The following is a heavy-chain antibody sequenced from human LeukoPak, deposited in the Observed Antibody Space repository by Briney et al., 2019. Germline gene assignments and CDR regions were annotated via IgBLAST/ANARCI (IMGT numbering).Heavy chain of an antibody. CDR2: INAGDSDT. V-gene: IGHV5-51*01. Sequence: GESLKISCKGSGYTFASYWIAWVRQMPGQGLEWMGIINAGDSDTRYSPSFQGQVLISVEKSINTAYLHWGSLKPSDTALYYCARLPTISTPGSRKFDYWGRGTQVTVSS. J-gene: IGHJ4*02. CDR3: ARLPTISTPGSRKFDY. CDR1: GYTFASYW. D-gene: IGHD1-14*01.